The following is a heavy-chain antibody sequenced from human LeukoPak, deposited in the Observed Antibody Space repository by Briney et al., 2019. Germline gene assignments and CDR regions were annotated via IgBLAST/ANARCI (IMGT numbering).Heavy chain of an antibody. CDR3: AREEVVTAARGFDY. Sequence: SSETLSLTCAVYGGSFSGYYWSWIRQPPGKGLEWIGEINHSGSTNYNPSLKSRVTISVDTSKNQFSLKLSSVTAADTAVYYCAREEVVTAARGFDYWGQGTLVTVSS. D-gene: IGHD2-21*02. V-gene: IGHV4-34*01. CDR1: GGSFSGYY. J-gene: IGHJ4*02. CDR2: INHSGST.